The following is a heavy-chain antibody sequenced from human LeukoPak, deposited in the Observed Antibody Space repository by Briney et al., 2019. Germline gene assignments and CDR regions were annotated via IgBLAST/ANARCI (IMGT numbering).Heavy chain of an antibody. J-gene: IGHJ4*02. CDR3: AKSHTMVRGVIITFNPYDY. CDR1: GFTFSTYG. Sequence: GGSLRLSCAASGFTFSTYGMNWVRQAPGKGLEWVSQISGSADSTSYADSVKGRFTISRDNSKNTLYLQMNSLRAEDTAVYYCAKSHTMVRGVIITFNPYDYWGQGTLVTVSS. CDR2: ISGSADST. V-gene: IGHV3-23*01. D-gene: IGHD3-10*01.